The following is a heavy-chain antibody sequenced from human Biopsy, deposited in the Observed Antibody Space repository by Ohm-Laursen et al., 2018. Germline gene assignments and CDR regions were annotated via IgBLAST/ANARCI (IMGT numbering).Heavy chain of an antibody. CDR2: VYYTGST. D-gene: IGHD3-22*01. CDR1: GDSISSYY. Sequence: SETLSLTCTVSGDSISSYYWSWIRQPPGKGLQWIGYVYYTGSTDYNPSLQSRVTISVDTSKNHFSLRLRSVTPADTAIYYCARDRGYYSDRTVPGYFDLWGGGTLVTVSS. V-gene: IGHV4-59*01. CDR3: ARDRGYYSDRTVPGYFDL. J-gene: IGHJ2*01.